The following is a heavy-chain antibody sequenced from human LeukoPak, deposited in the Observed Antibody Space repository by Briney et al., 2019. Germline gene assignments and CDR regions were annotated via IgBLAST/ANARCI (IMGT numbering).Heavy chain of an antibody. J-gene: IGHJ4*02. CDR3: ATDSDILTGYFVQ. CDR2: IIPVLGIP. V-gene: IGHV1-69*04. D-gene: IGHD3-9*01. Sequence: GASVKVSRKASGGTFSSYSIAWVRQAPGQGLEWVGRIIPVLGIPNYAKTFQGRVTITADKSTSTAYMELSSLRSEDTAVYYCATDSDILTGYFVQWGQGTLVTVSS. CDR1: GGTFSSYS.